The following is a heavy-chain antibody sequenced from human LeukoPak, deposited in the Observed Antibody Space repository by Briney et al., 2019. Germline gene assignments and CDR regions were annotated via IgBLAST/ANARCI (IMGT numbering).Heavy chain of an antibody. CDR1: GYTFTGYY. V-gene: IGHV1-2*02. D-gene: IGHD3-22*01. CDR3: ARDHYDSSGYYEE. CDR2: INPNSGGT. J-gene: IGHJ4*02. Sequence: ASVKVSCKASGYTFTGYYMHWVRQAPGQGLEWMGWINPNSGGTNYAQKFQGRVTMTRDTSISTAYMELSRLRSDDTAVYYCARDHYDSSGYYEEWGQGTLVTVSS.